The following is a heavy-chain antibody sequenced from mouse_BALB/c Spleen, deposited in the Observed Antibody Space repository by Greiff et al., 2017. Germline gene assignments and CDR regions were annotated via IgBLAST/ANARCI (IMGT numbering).Heavy chain of an antibody. CDR1: GFTFSSYA. D-gene: IGHD2-1*01. CDR3: ARGYGNFDY. Sequence: EVQVVESGGGLVKPGGSLKLSCAASGFTFSSYAMSWVRQTPEKRLEWVASISSGGSTYYPDSVKGRFTISRDNARNILYLQMSSLRSEDTAMYYCARGYGNFDYWGQGTTRTVSS. V-gene: IGHV5-6-5*01. CDR2: ISSGGST. J-gene: IGHJ2*01.